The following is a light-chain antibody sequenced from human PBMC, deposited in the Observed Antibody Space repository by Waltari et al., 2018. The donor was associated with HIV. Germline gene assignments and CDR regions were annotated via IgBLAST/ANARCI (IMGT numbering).Light chain of an antibody. Sequence: QSALTQPRSVSGSPGQSVTISCTGTSSDVGAYNYVSWYQQHPGKAPKLMIYDVTKRPSVVPDRFSGSKSGNTASLTISGLQVEDEADYYCCSYAGSSYVFGTGTNVTVL. CDR2: DVT. J-gene: IGLJ1*01. CDR3: CSYAGSSYV. CDR1: SSDVGAYNY. V-gene: IGLV2-11*01.